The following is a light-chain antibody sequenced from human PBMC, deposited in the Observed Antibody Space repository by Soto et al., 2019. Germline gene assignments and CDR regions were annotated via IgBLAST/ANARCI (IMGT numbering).Light chain of an antibody. CDR1: QSISSY. CDR2: ATS. CDR3: QQSYRTPIT. V-gene: IGKV1-39*01. Sequence: DIQMTQSPSSLSASVGDRVTITCRASQSISSYLNWYQQKPGKAPKLLIYATSSLQSGVPSRFSGSGSGTDFTLTIGNLQPEDFATYSCQQSYRTPITFGQGTRLEIK. J-gene: IGKJ5*01.